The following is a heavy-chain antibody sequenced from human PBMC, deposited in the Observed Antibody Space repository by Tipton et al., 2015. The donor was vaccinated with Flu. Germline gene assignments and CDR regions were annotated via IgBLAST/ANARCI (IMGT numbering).Heavy chain of an antibody. CDR1: GGSISTYY. CDR2: IYISGFT. CDR3: ARGSGSGTYVIFDY. V-gene: IGHV4-4*07. D-gene: IGHD3-10*01. Sequence: TLSLTCTVSGGSISTYYWDWIRQPAGKGLEWIGRIYISGFTNYNPSLESRVTMSVDTSKSQFSLKLRSVTAADTAVYYCARGSGSGTYVIFDYWGQGTLVTVSS. J-gene: IGHJ4*02.